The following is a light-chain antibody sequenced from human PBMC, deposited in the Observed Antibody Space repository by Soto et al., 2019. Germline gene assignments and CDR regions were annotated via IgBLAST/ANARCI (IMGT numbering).Light chain of an antibody. V-gene: IGLV2-23*01. Sequence: QSVLTQPASVSGSPGQSITISCTGTSSDIGSYNLVSWYQQHPGKAPQLIIYEATKRPSGVSSRFSGSKSGNTASLGISGLQAEDEADYYCCSYAGLSTWVFGGGTKLTVL. CDR2: EAT. CDR3: CSYAGLSTWV. CDR1: SSDIGSYNL. J-gene: IGLJ3*02.